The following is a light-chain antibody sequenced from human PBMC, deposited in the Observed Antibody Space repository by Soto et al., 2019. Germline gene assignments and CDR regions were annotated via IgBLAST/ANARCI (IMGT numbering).Light chain of an antibody. CDR2: DVS. CDR3: SSYTNSNTLV. Sequence: QSALTQPASVSGSPGQSITISCTGTSSDVGGYNYVSWYQQYPGKAPKLMMYDVSNRPSGVSNRFSGSKSGNTASLTISGLQAEDEADYYFSSYTNSNTLVFGSGTKITVL. CDR1: SSDVGGYNY. J-gene: IGLJ1*01. V-gene: IGLV2-14*01.